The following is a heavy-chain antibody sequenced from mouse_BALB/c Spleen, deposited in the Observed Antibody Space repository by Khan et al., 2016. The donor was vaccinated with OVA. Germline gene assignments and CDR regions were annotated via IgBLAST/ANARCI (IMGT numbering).Heavy chain of an antibody. J-gene: IGHJ3*01. CDR2: IYPGDGDT. CDR1: GYTFSSYW. CDR3: ARYYGSSFAY. Sequence: QVQLQQSGAELVRPGSSVKISCKASGYTFSSYWMNWVKQRPGQGLEWIGQIYPGDGDTNYNGKFKGKATLTADKSSRTAYMQLSSLTSEDSADYFCARYYGSSFAYWGQGTLVTVSA. D-gene: IGHD1-1*01. V-gene: IGHV1-80*01.